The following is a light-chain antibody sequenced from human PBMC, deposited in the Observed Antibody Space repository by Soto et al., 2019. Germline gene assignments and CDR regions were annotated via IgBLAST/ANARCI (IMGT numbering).Light chain of an antibody. Sequence: EIVLTQSPGTLSLSPGERVTLSCRASQSVTSYFAWYQQKPGQAPRLLIYGASNRATGIPDRFSGSGSGTDFTLTISRLEPEDFAVYYCQQYGSSWTFGQGTKVEIK. CDR1: QSVTSY. CDR2: GAS. CDR3: QQYGSSWT. V-gene: IGKV3-20*01. J-gene: IGKJ1*01.